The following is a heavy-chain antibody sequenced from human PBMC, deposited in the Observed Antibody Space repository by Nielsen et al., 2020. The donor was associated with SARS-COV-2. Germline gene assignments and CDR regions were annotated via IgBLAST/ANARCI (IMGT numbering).Heavy chain of an antibody. J-gene: IGHJ6*03. CDR2: IYYSGST. V-gene: IGHV4-31*03. CDR3: ARDKGRKYSSSSGSYYYYYMDV. D-gene: IGHD6-6*01. CDR1: GGSISSGGYY. Sequence: LSCTVSGGSISSGGYYWSWIRQHPGKGLEWIGYIYYSGSTYYNPSLKSRVTISVDTSRNQFSLKLSSVTAADTAVYYCARDKGRKYSSSSGSYYYYYMDVWGKGTTVTVSS.